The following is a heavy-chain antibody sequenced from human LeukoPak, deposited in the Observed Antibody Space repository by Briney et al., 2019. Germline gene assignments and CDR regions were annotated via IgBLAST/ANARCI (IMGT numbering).Heavy chain of an antibody. CDR3: ARGHGEYCSGGSCYSAAFDI. D-gene: IGHD2-15*01. Sequence: TGGSLRLSCAASGFTFSSYSMKWVRQAPGKGLEWVSSISSSSSYIYYADPVKGRFTISRDNAKNSLYLQMNSLRAEDTAVYYCARGHGEYCSGGSCYSAAFDIWGQGTMVTVSS. V-gene: IGHV3-21*01. CDR1: GFTFSSYS. J-gene: IGHJ3*02. CDR2: ISSSSSYI.